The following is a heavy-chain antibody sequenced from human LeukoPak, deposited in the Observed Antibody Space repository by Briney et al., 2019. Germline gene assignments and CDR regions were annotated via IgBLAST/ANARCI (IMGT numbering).Heavy chain of an antibody. CDR1: GYTFTGYY. Sequence: ASVKVSCKASGYTFTGYYMHSVRQAPGQGREWMGWINPNSGGTNYAQKFQGRVTMTRATSISTAYMELSRLRSDDTAVYYCARDATYSSGWYIDTWGQGNLVTVSS. CDR2: INPNSGGT. D-gene: IGHD6-19*01. CDR3: ARDATYSSGWYIDT. J-gene: IGHJ5*02. V-gene: IGHV1-2*02.